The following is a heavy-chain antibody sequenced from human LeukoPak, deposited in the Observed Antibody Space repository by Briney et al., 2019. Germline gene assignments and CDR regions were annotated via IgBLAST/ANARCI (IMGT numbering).Heavy chain of an antibody. CDR2: IIPIFGTA. CDR1: GGTFSSYA. Sequence: SVKVSCKASGGTFSSYAISWVRQAPGQGLEWMGGIIPIFGTANYAQKFQGRVTITADESTSTAYMELSSLRSEDTAVYYCARGYYGEPGFHGGVFDYWGQGTLVTVSS. V-gene: IGHV1-69*13. J-gene: IGHJ4*02. CDR3: ARGYYGEPGFHGGVFDY. D-gene: IGHD3-16*01.